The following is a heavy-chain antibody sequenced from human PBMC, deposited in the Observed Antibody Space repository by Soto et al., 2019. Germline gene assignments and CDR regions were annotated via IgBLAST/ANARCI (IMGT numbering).Heavy chain of an antibody. CDR1: GFTFSSYA. J-gene: IGHJ4*02. V-gene: IGHV3-23*01. Sequence: EVQLLESGGGLVQPGGSLRLSCASSGFTFSSYAMSWVRQAPGKGLEWVSAISGSGGSTYYADSVKGRFTISRDNSKNTLYLQMNSLRAEDTAVYYCAKRVGYCSGGSCHYYFDYWGQGTLVTVSS. D-gene: IGHD2-15*01. CDR2: ISGSGGST. CDR3: AKRVGYCSGGSCHYYFDY.